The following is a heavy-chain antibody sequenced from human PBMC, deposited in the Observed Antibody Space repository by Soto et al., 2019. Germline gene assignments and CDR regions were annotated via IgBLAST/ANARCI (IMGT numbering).Heavy chain of an antibody. D-gene: IGHD5-18*01. V-gene: IGHV2-5*02. CDR2: IYWDDDK. Sequence: QITLKESGPTRVRPTQTLALTCTFSGFSLTTSGVGVGWIRKTPGKALEWLAVIYWDDDKRYSPSLKSRLTTTKDTSKNQVVRTMADMDPVDTATYFCAHRGYMYGNWDHGYFDYWGQGTLVTVSS. CDR3: AHRGYMYGNWDHGYFDY. CDR1: GFSLTTSGVG. J-gene: IGHJ4*02.